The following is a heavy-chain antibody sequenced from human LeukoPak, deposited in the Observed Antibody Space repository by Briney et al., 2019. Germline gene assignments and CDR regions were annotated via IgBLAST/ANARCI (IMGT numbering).Heavy chain of an antibody. V-gene: IGHV3-23*01. CDR1: GFTFSSDA. D-gene: IGHD3-10*01. J-gene: IGHJ4*02. Sequence: PGGALRLSCAASGFTFSSDAMSWVRQAPGEGLEWVSAISGSGGSTYYADSVKGRFTISRDNSKNTLYLQMNRLRAEDTAVYYCAKDSANGSIPDYWGQGTLVTVSS. CDR3: AKDSANGSIPDY. CDR2: ISGSGGST.